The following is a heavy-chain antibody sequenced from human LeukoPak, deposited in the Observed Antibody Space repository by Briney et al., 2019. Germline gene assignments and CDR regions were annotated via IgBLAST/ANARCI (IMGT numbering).Heavy chain of an antibody. J-gene: IGHJ4*02. CDR1: GGSISSSSYY. CDR2: IYYSGST. Sequence: SETLSLTCTVSGGSISSSSYYWGWIRQPPGKGLEWIGSIYYSGSTYYNPSLKSRVTISVDTSKNQFSLKLSSVTAADTAVYYCARERRYSGYELDYWGQGTLVTVSS. V-gene: IGHV4-39*07. D-gene: IGHD5-12*01. CDR3: ARERRYSGYELDY.